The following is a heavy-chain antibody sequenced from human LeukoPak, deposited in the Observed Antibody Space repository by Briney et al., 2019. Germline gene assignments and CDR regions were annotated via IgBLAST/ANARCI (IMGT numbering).Heavy chain of an antibody. D-gene: IGHD2-2*01. V-gene: IGHV3-23*01. CDR2: ISGSGGST. Sequence: GGSLRLSCAASGFTFSSYAMSWVRQAPGKGLEWVSAISGSGGSTYYADSVKGRFTISRDNSKNTLYLQMNSLRAEGTAVYYCAKSTAGQLLFYYFDYWGQGTLVTVSS. CDR3: AKSTAGQLLFYYFDY. CDR1: GFTFSSYA. J-gene: IGHJ4*02.